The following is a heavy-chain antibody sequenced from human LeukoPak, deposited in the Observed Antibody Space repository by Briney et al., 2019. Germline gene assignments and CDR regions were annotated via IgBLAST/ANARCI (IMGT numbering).Heavy chain of an antibody. D-gene: IGHD1-14*01. CDR1: GFTFDDYG. CDR2: INWNGGST. V-gene: IGHV3-20*04. J-gene: IGHJ4*02. CDR3: ARDLPWEPYGDY. Sequence: GSGGSLTLSCAASGFTFDDYGMRWVPQAPGKGLEWVSGINWNGGSTGYADSVKGRFTISRDNAKNTLYLQMNSLRAEDTALYYWARDLPWEPYGDYWGQGTLVTVSS.